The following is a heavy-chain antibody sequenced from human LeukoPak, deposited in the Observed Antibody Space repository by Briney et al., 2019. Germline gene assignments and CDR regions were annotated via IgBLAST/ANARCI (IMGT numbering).Heavy chain of an antibody. V-gene: IGHV4-59*01. CDR1: GGSISSYY. CDR2: NYYSGST. D-gene: IGHD3-3*01. J-gene: IGHJ4*02. Sequence: SETLSLTCTVSGGSISSYYWSWIRQPPGKGLEWIGYNYYSGSTNYNPSLKSRVTISVDTSKNQFSLKLSSVTAADTAVYYCATLWSGWGPYFDYWGQGTLVTVSS. CDR3: ATLWSGWGPYFDY.